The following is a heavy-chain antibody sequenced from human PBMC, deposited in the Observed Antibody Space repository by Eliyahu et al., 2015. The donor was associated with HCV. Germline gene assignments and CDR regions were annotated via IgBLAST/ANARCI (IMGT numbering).Heavy chain of an antibody. V-gene: IGHV1-46*01. CDR1: XNMFMTHT. CDR2: FNPSGART. J-gene: IGHJ4*02. D-gene: IGHD3-10*02. Sequence: QVQLVQSGAEVKKPGASVKISCKTSXNMFMTHTIHWVRQAPGQGLEWMGFFNPSGARTTYAQKFQGRVTMTRDTSTSTVYMELTSLTSDDTAIYYCASAVSGAYYVRWGQGTPVTVSS. CDR3: ASAVSGAYYVR.